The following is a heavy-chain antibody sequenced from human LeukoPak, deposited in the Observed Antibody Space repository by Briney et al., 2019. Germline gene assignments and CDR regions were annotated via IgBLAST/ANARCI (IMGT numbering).Heavy chain of an antibody. V-gene: IGHV4-59*01. CDR2: IYYTGNT. Sequence: PSETLSLTCTVSGGSISGFFWNWIRQPPGKGLGWIGYIYYTGNTNYNPSLKNRVTISVDTSKNQLSLKLTSVTAADTAAYYSARSPGWLPDYWGQGTLVTVSS. D-gene: IGHD5-12*01. CDR1: GGSISGFF. CDR3: ARSPGWLPDY. J-gene: IGHJ4*02.